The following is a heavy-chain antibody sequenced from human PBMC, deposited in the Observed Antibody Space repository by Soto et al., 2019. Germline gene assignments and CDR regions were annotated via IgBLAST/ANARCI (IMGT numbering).Heavy chain of an antibody. CDR1: GFTFSSHY. V-gene: IGHV3-7*01. Sequence: GGSLRLSCAATGFTFSSHYMAWVRQAPGKGLEWVANINRDGSEKNYVDSVKGRFTISRDKAKNSLYLQMNSLRAEDTAVYYCARDGGVRRIDYWGQGT. D-gene: IGHD2-8*02. J-gene: IGHJ4*02. CDR3: ARDGGVRRIDY. CDR2: INRDGSEK.